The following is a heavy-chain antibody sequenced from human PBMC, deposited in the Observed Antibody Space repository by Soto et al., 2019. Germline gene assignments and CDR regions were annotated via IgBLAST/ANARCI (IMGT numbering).Heavy chain of an antibody. CDR3: ARGDYFDRRFEY. V-gene: IGHV3-7*03. J-gene: IGHJ4*02. D-gene: IGHD3-22*01. Sequence: VGSLRLSCASSVFTFSSYWMNWVRHSPGRGLEWVADIKQDETEKYYVDSVKGRFTISRDNAKNSLCLQMDSLRAEDTAVYYCARGDYFDRRFEYWGQATPFNVS. CDR1: VFTFSSYW. CDR2: IKQDETEK.